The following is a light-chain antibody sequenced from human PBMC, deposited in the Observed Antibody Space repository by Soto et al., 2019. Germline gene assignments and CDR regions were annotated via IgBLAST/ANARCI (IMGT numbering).Light chain of an antibody. CDR3: QQYGSSPRT. V-gene: IGKV3-20*01. Sequence: EIVLTQSPGTLSWSPGERATLSCRSSQSVSSSYLAWYQQKPGHATRLLIYGAYSRATGIQDRFSGSGSGTDFTLTISRMEPEDFAVYYCQQYGSSPRTFGQWTKVDI. J-gene: IGKJ1*01. CDR2: GAY. CDR1: QSVSSSY.